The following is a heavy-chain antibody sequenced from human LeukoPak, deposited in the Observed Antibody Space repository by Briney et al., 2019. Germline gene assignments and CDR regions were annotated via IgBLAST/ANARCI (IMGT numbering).Heavy chain of an antibody. Sequence: ASVKVSCKASGYTFTSYAMHWVRQAPGQRLEWMGWINAGNGNTKYSQEFQGRVTITRDTSASTAHMELSSLRSDDTAVYYCARESRIGYYYGSGRPERTPFDPWGQGTLVTVSS. CDR1: GYTFTSYA. V-gene: IGHV1-3*01. CDR2: INAGNGNT. J-gene: IGHJ5*02. CDR3: ARESRIGYYYGSGRPERTPFDP. D-gene: IGHD3-10*01.